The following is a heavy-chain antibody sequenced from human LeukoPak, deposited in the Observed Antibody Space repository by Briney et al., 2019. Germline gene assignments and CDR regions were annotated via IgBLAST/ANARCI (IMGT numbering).Heavy chain of an antibody. CDR1: GYTFTGYY. CDR2: INPNSGGT. CDR3: ARDERYCSGGSCSDYGDYGGYFDY. J-gene: IGHJ4*02. D-gene: IGHD2-15*01. Sequence: ASVKVSCKTSGYTFTGYYMHWVRQAPGQGLEWMGWINPNSGGTNYAQKFQGRVTITRDTSASTAYMELGSLRSEDMAVYYCARDERYCSGGSCSDYGDYGGYFDYWGQGTLVTVSS. V-gene: IGHV1-2*02.